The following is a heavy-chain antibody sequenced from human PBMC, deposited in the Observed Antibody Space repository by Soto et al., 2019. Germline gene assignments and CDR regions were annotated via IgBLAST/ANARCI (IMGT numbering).Heavy chain of an antibody. CDR3: ARAWSGYEFDY. D-gene: IGHD5-12*01. CDR2: INHSGST. J-gene: IGHJ4*02. V-gene: IGHV4-34*01. Sequence: SETLSLTCAVYGGSLSGYYWSWIRQPPGKGLEWIGEINHSGSTNYNPSLKGRVTISVDTSKNQFSLKLSSVTAADTAVYYCARAWSGYEFDYWGQGTLVTVS. CDR1: GGSLSGYY.